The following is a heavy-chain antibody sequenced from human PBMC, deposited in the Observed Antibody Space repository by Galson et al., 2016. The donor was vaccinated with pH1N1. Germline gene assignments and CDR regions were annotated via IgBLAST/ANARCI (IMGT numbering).Heavy chain of an antibody. D-gene: IGHD3-3*01. CDR1: RFTFSTYW. CDR3: AREIGGWDSY. J-gene: IGHJ4*02. CDR2: IKQDGSQK. Sequence: SLRLSCAASRFTFSTYWMTWVRQAPGKGLEWVANIKQDGSQKYYVDSVKGRFTISRDNAKNTLYLQMNSLRAEDTAMYYCAREIGGWDSYWGQGTLVTVSS. V-gene: IGHV3-7*05.